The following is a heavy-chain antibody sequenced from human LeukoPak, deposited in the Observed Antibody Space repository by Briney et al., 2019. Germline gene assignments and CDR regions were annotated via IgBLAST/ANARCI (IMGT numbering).Heavy chain of an antibody. CDR2: ISTDSSAI. V-gene: IGHV3-48*02. CDR1: GFTFSSYT. D-gene: IGHD5-24*01. CDR3: ARGKEMVAVKPPVDL. J-gene: IGHJ5*02. Sequence: PGGSLRLSCAASGFTFSSYTMNWVRQAPGKGLEWVSYISTDSSAIYYADSVRGRFTISRDNAKNSLYLQMSSLRDEDTAVYYRARGKEMVAVKPPVDLWGRGTLVTVSS.